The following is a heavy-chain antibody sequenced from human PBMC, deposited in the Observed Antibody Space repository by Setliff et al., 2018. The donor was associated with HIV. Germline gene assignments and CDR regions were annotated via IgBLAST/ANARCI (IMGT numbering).Heavy chain of an antibody. CDR2: IDSSASTI. CDR3: ARGCVGGNCYSPTGDY. V-gene: IGHV3-48*04. CDR1: GFTFSSYS. D-gene: IGHD2-15*01. J-gene: IGHJ4*02. Sequence: GGSLRLSCAASGFTFSSYSMNWVRQAPGKGLEWVSYIDSSASTIKYADSVEGRFTISRDNAKNSLFLQMNSLRAEDTAVYYCARGCVGGNCYSPTGDYWGQGTLVTVSS.